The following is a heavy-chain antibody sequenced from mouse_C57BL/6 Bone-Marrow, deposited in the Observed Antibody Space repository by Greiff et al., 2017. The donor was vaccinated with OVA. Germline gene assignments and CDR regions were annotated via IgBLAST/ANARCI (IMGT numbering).Heavy chain of an antibody. CDR3: ARHIGWFAY. V-gene: IGHV5-4*01. D-gene: IGHD2-14*01. Sequence: DVHLVESGGGLVKPGGSLKLSCAASGFTFSSYAMSWVRQTPEKRLEWVATISDGGSYTYYPDNVKGRFTISRDNAKNNLYLQMSHLKSEDTAMYYFARHIGWFAYWGQGTLVTVSA. CDR2: ISDGGSYT. J-gene: IGHJ3*01. CDR1: GFTFSSYA.